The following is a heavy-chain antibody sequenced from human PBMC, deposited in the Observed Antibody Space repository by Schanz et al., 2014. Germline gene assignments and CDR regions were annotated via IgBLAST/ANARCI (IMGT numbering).Heavy chain of an antibody. CDR3: ARVHIATYHYNSPGAFDI. CDR1: GYIFGSHG. V-gene: IGHV1-18*01. Sequence: QLMQSGSEVRKPGASVKVSCKASGYIFGSHGMTWVRQAPGQGPELMGWINAHTGNTQYGQKFQGRVNMTRNTVTTTVHLELTRLRTDDTAIYYGARVHIATYHYNSPGAFDIWGQGTRVTVSS. CDR2: INAHTGNT. D-gene: IGHD3-10*01. J-gene: IGHJ3*02.